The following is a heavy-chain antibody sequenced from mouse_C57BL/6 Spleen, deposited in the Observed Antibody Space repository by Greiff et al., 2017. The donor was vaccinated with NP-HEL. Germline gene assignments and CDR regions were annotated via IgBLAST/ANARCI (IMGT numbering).Heavy chain of an antibody. J-gene: IGHJ1*03. CDR1: GFTFSDYG. CDR3: ARPDYRESYWYFDV. Sequence: EVKLMESGGGLVQPGGSLKLSCAASGFTFSDYGMAWVRQAPRKGPEWVAFISNLAYSIYYADTVTGRFTISRENAKNTLYLEMSSLRSEDTAMYYCARPDYRESYWYFDVWGTGTTVTVSS. D-gene: IGHD2-14*01. V-gene: IGHV5-15*01. CDR2: ISNLAYSI.